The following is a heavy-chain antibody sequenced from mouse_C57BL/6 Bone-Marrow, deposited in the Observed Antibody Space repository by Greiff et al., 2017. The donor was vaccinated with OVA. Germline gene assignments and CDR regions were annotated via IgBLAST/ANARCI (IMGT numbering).Heavy chain of an antibody. CDR2: ISPYYGDA. CDR3: ARPLWLRHEDY. J-gene: IGHJ4*01. Sequence: VQLVEPGPELVRPGVSVKISCKGSGYTFTDYAMHWVKQSHAKSLEWIGVISPYYGDASYNQKFKDKATMTVDKSSSTAYMELARLTSEDSAVYDCARPLWLRHEDYWGQGTSVTVSS. CDR1: GYTFTDYA. D-gene: IGHD2-2*01. V-gene: IGHV1-67*01.